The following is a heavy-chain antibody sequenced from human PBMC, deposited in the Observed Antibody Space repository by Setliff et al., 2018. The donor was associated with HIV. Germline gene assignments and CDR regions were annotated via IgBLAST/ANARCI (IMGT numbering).Heavy chain of an antibody. V-gene: IGHV4-34*01. CDR1: GGSFSDYY. D-gene: IGHD3-10*01. Sequence: SETLSLTCAVYGGSFSDYYWTWIRQSPGKGLEWIGEINHRGSTNYNPSLKSRVTMSVDTSKNQFSLKLSSVTAADTAVYYCARLYGSGSYQVDYWGQGTLVTVSS. CDR2: INHRGST. J-gene: IGHJ4*02. CDR3: ARLYGSGSYQVDY.